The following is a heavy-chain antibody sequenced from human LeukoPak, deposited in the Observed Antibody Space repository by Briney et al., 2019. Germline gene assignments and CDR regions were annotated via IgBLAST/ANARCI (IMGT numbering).Heavy chain of an antibody. D-gene: IGHD5-18*01. CDR3: ARDKQLWLRDYYYYYGMDV. Sequence: ASVTVSCKASGGTLSSFAISWVRQAPGQGLEWMGGIIPILGTANYAQTFQGRVTITADKFTSTAYMELSGLKSEDTAVYYCARDKQLWLRDYYYYYGMDVWGQGTTVTVSS. V-gene: IGHV1-69*06. CDR1: GGTLSSFA. CDR2: IIPILGTA. J-gene: IGHJ6*02.